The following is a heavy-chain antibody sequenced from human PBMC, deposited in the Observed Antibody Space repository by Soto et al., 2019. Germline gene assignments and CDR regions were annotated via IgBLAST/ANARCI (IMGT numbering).Heavy chain of an antibody. Sequence: SETLSLTCTVSGGSISSYYWSWIRQPPGKGLEWIGYIYYSGSTNYNPSLKSRVTISVDTSKNQFSLKLSSVTAADTAVYYCARVNLERITIFGVVPPLFDYWGQGTLVTVSS. CDR2: IYYSGST. V-gene: IGHV4-59*01. D-gene: IGHD3-3*01. J-gene: IGHJ4*02. CDR1: GGSISSYY. CDR3: ARVNLERITIFGVVPPLFDY.